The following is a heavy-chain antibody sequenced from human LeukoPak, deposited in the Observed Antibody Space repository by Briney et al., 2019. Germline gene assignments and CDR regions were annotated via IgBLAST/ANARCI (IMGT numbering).Heavy chain of an antibody. CDR2: ISFSGSTI. CDR3: ARAIWELPRFDY. D-gene: IGHD1-26*01. V-gene: IGHV3-11*01. Sequence: RPGGSLRLSCAASGFTFSDYYMSWIRQAPGKGLEWVSYISFSGSTIYYADSVKGRFTISRDNSKNTLYLQMNSLRAEDTAVYYCARAIWELPRFDYWGQGTLVTVSS. J-gene: IGHJ4*02. CDR1: GFTFSDYY.